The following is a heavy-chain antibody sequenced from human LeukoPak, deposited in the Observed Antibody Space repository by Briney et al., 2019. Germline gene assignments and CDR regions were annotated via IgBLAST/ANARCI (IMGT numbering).Heavy chain of an antibody. D-gene: IGHD2-2*01. CDR1: GFTFSSYA. CDR3: ARWTCSSTSCYASWFDP. Sequence: GGSLRLSCAASGFTFSSYAMHWVRQAPGKGLEWVAVISYDGSNKYYADSVKGRFTISRDNSKNPLYLQMNSLRAEDTAVYYCARWTCSSTSCYASWFDPWGQGTLVTVSS. J-gene: IGHJ5*02. V-gene: IGHV3-30*04. CDR2: ISYDGSNK.